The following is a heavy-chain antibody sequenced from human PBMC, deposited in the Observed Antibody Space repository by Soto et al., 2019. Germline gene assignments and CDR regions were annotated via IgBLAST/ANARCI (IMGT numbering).Heavy chain of an antibody. J-gene: IGHJ4*02. CDR2: ISGSGGRI. Sequence: GGSLRLSCAASGFTFSSYAMSWVRQAPGKGLEWVSVISGSGGRINYADSVKGRFTISRDNSKNTLYLQMNSLRGEDTAVYYCAKPNLYCSSTSCYDYWGQGTLVTVSS. CDR3: AKPNLYCSSTSCYDY. D-gene: IGHD2-2*01. V-gene: IGHV3-23*01. CDR1: GFTFSSYA.